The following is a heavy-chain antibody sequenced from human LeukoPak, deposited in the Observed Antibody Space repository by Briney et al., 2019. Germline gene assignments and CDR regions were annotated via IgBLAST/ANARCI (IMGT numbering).Heavy chain of an antibody. V-gene: IGHV3-23*01. Sequence: GGSLRLSCAVSGITLSNYGMSWVRQVPGKGLEWVSGISGSGGNTYYADSVKGRFTISRDNSKNTLYLQMNSLRAEDTAVYFCSRRGVVIRVVLVGFHKEASYFDSWGQGALVTVSS. CDR2: ISGSGGNT. CDR1: GITLSNYG. CDR3: SRRGVVIRVVLVGFHKEASYFDS. D-gene: IGHD3-10*01. J-gene: IGHJ4*02.